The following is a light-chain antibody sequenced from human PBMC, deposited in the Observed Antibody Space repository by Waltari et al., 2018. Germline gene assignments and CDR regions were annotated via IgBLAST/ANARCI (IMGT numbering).Light chain of an antibody. Sequence: DIQMTQSPSSLSASVGDRVTITCRASQSIAGHLNWYQQKPGKAPKNLIYAASSLQSGVPSRFSGMGSGTDFTLTISSLQPDDFGTYYCQQSYSTPQTFGQGTKVDI. CDR2: AAS. CDR3: QQSYSTPQT. CDR1: QSIAGH. V-gene: IGKV1-39*01. J-gene: IGKJ1*01.